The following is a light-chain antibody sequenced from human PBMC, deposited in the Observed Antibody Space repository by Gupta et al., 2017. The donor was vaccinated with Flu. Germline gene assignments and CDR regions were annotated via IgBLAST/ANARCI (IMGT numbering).Light chain of an antibody. CDR3: HQYGNSPWT. CDR2: GAS. CDR1: ESVTFAI. V-gene: IGKV3-20*01. Sequence: ERATLSCKASESVTFAILAWSQQMSGQAPRLLISGASTRATGVPDRFSGSGSGTDFTLTISGLEPEDFAVYFCHQYGNSPWTFGQGTEVEIK. J-gene: IGKJ1*01.